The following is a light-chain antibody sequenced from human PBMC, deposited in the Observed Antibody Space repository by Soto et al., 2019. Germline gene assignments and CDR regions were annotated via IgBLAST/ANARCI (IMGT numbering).Light chain of an antibody. CDR1: QRIGGY. V-gene: IGKV1-39*01. CDR2: AAS. Sequence: DLQMPQSPSSLSASVGDRVTITCRASQRIGGYLNWYQQNPGKAPKLLIYAASVLQGGVPSRFSGSASGTEFTLTISSLQPEDIATYYCQQSYTTPLTFGGGTKMQIK. CDR3: QQSYTTPLT. J-gene: IGKJ4*01.